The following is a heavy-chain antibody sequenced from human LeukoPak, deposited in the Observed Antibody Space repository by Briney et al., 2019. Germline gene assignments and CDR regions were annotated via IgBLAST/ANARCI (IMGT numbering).Heavy chain of an antibody. CDR3: ARVQKGGSYGFDY. CDR1: GYTFTSYG. D-gene: IGHD1-26*01. J-gene: IGHJ4*02. CDR2: ISAYNGNT. Sequence: ASVKVSCKASGYTFTSYGISWVRQALGQWLEWMGWISAYNGNTNYAQKLQGRVTMTTDTSTSTAYMKLRSLRSDDTAVYYCARVQKGGSYGFDYWGQGTLVTVSS. V-gene: IGHV1-18*01.